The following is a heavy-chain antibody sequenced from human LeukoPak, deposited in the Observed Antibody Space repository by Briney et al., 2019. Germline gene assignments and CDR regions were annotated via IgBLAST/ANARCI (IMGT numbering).Heavy chain of an antibody. V-gene: IGHV3-23*01. D-gene: IGHD3-22*01. CDR1: GFTFSTYA. Sequence: PGGSLRLSCAASGFTFSTYAMSWVRQAPAKGLEWVSLIGGSDGRTRYADSVKGRFTISRDNSKNTLYLEMNSLRAEDTAVYYCAKDSSSYDWGYMDVWGKGTTVTISS. CDR2: IGGSDGRT. J-gene: IGHJ6*03. CDR3: AKDSSSYDWGYMDV.